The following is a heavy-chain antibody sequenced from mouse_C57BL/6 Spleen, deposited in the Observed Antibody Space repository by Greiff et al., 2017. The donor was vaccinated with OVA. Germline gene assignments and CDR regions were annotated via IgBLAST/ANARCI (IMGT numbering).Heavy chain of an antibody. CDR1: GYTFTDYN. V-gene: IGHV1-18*01. J-gene: IGHJ2*01. CDR3: ARGGDDYGSSYGVDY. D-gene: IGHD1-1*01. CDR2: INPNNGGT. Sequence: VQLQQSGPELVKPGASVKIPCKASGYTFTDYNMDWVKQSHGKSLEWIGDINPNNGGTFYNQKFKGKATLTVDKSSSTAYMELRSLTSEETAVYYCARGGDDYGSSYGVDYWGKGTTLTVSS.